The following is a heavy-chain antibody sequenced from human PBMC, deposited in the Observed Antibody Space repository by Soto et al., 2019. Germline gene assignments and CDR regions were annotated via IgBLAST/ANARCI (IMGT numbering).Heavy chain of an antibody. Sequence: ASLKVSCKVSGYTLTELSMHWVRQAPGKGLEWMGGFDPEDGETIYAQKFQGRVTMTEDTSTDTAYMELSSLRSEDTAVYYCATVGRWLRLRYYYGMDVWGQGTTVTVSS. J-gene: IGHJ6*02. D-gene: IGHD5-12*01. CDR1: GYTLTELS. CDR3: ATVGRWLRLRYYYGMDV. CDR2: FDPEDGET. V-gene: IGHV1-24*01.